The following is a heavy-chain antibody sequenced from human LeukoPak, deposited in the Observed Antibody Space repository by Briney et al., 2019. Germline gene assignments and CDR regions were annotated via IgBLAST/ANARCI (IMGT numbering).Heavy chain of an antibody. CDR2: INSDGSST. D-gene: IGHD3-10*01. J-gene: IGHJ5*02. Sequence: GGSLRLSCAASGFTFSSYWMHWVRQAPGKGLVWVSRINSDGSSTSYADSVKGRFTISRDNAKNTLYLQMNSLRAEDTAVYYCARDPVLLWFGDEVDSNWFDPWGQGTLVTVSS. CDR3: ARDPVLLWFGDEVDSNWFDP. CDR1: GFTFSSYW. V-gene: IGHV3-74*01.